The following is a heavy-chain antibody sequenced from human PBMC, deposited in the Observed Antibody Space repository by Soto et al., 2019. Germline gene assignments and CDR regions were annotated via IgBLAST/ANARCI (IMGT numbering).Heavy chain of an antibody. Sequence: TSETLSLTCTVSGGSVSNSNYYWGWIRQSPGKGLEWIGSVYYRWRSYSKSSGKSRVTISVDTSKNQFSLNLNSVTASDTAVYYCVSQRTSVLTQAYFDYWGPGAMVTVSS. V-gene: IGHV4-39*01. J-gene: IGHJ4*02. CDR3: VSQRTSVLTQAYFDY. D-gene: IGHD2-8*01. CDR1: GGSVSNSNYY. CDR2: VYYRWRS.